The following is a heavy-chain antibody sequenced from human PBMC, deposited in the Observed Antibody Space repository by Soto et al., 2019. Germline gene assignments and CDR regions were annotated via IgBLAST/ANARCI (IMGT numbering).Heavy chain of an antibody. CDR1: GYTFTSYG. CDR2: ISAYNGNT. J-gene: IGHJ5*02. D-gene: IGHD3-22*01. Sequence: ASVKVSCKASGYTFTSYGISWVRQAPGQGLEWMGWISAYNGNTNYAQKLQGRVTMTTDTSTSTAYMELRSLRSDDTAVYYCARGDSSGYYYRWFDPWGQGTLVTVSS. V-gene: IGHV1-18*01. CDR3: ARGDSSGYYYRWFDP.